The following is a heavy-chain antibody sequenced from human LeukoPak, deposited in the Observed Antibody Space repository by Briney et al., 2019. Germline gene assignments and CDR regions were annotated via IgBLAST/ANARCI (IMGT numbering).Heavy chain of an antibody. V-gene: IGHV1-2*02. Sequence: ASVKVSCKASGYTFTSYAIHWVRQAPGQGLEWMGWITPGGGTNYPQKFQGRVAITWDTSITTAYMVLSRLTSDDTAVYYCARDRYGDGFAHLDYWGQGALVTVSS. J-gene: IGHJ4*02. CDR2: ITPGGGT. CDR3: ARDRYGDGFAHLDY. D-gene: IGHD5-24*01. CDR1: GYTFTSYA.